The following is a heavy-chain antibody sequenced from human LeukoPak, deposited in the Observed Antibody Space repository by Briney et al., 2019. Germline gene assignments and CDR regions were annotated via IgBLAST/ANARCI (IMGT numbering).Heavy chain of an antibody. J-gene: IGHJ5*02. CDR2: IIPIFGTA. Sequence: GASVKVSCKASGGTFSSYAISWVRQAPGQGLEWMGEIIPIFGTANYAQKFQGRVTITADESTSTAYMELSSLRSEDTAVYYCARVGSGSYLNWFDPRGQGTLVTVSS. CDR1: GGTFSSYA. D-gene: IGHD3-10*01. CDR3: ARVGSGSYLNWFDP. V-gene: IGHV1-69*13.